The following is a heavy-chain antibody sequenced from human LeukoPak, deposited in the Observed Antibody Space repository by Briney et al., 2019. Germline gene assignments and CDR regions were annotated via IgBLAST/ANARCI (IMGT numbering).Heavy chain of an antibody. CDR1: GCTFSSYC. Sequence: PAASVSVSCAASGCTFSSYCMSWVRQAPGQGLEWVGGIVPCVGTANYADKVQGRFRITGDESTNTAYMELSSLRSEDTAVYYCASNERYFSGGSGYGYWGQGTLVTVSS. V-gene: IGHV1-69*13. D-gene: IGHD2-15*01. CDR3: ASNERYFSGGSGYGY. J-gene: IGHJ4*02. CDR2: IVPCVGTA.